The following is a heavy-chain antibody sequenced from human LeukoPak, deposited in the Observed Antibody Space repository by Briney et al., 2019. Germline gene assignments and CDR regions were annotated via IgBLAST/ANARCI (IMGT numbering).Heavy chain of an antibody. Sequence: GGSLRLSCAASGLTVNTNFMSWVRQAPGKGLEWVSSISSSSSYIYYADSVKGRFSISRDNAKNSLYLQINSLRTEDTAVYYCARNRQSIAAAGNDYWGQGTLVTVSS. J-gene: IGHJ4*02. CDR3: ARNRQSIAAAGNDY. V-gene: IGHV3-21*01. CDR2: ISSSSSYI. CDR1: GLTVNTNF. D-gene: IGHD6-13*01.